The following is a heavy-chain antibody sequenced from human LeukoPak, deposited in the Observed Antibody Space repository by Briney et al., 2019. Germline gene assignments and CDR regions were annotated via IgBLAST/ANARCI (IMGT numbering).Heavy chain of an antibody. CDR3: AKPVIYGSEQSDY. Sequence: GGPLRLSCAASGFTFSSYAMSWVRQAPGKGLEWVSGISGSGGSTYYADSVKGRFTISRDNSKNTLFLQMNSLRAEDTAVYYCAKPVIYGSEQSDYWGQGTLVTVSS. V-gene: IGHV3-23*01. D-gene: IGHD3-10*01. CDR2: ISGSGGST. CDR1: GFTFSSYA. J-gene: IGHJ4*02.